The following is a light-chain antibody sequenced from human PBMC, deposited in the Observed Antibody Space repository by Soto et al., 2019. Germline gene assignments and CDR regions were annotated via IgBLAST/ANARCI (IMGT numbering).Light chain of an antibody. J-gene: IGKJ1*01. Sequence: EIVLTQSPGTLSLSPGERATLSCRASQSVSRYLAWYQHKPGQAPRLLIYDTSNRATGIQARFSGSGSGTDFTLTIRSLEPEDFAVYYCKQRSNWPPTFGQGTKVDIK. CDR2: DTS. V-gene: IGKV3-11*01. CDR3: KQRSNWPPT. CDR1: QSVSRY.